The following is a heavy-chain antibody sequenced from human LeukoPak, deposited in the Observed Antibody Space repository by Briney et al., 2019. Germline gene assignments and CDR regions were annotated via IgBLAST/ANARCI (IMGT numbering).Heavy chain of an antibody. J-gene: IGHJ3*02. CDR1: GFTFSDYY. CDR2: ISSSGSTI. Sequence: GGSLRLSCAASGFTFSDYYMSWIRQAPGKGLEWVSYISSSGSTIYYADSVKGRFTISRDNAKNSLYLQMNSLRAEDTAVYYCAKGGVVPAAIRAAFDIWGQGTMVTVSS. D-gene: IGHD2-2*02. CDR3: AKGGVVPAAIRAAFDI. V-gene: IGHV3-11*01.